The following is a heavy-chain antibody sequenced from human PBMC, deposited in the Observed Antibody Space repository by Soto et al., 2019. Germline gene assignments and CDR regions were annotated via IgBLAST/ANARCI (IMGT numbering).Heavy chain of an antibody. CDR3: ARSDYCGGDCYAFLDY. Sequence: QVQLVQSGAEVKKPGSSVRVSCKASGGTFRNYAISWVRQAPGQGLEWIGGIIPIVGTANYAQNFQGRLTIITVERTIXAYMELSSLRSEDTAVYYCARSDYCGGDCYAFLDYWGQGTLVTVSS. D-gene: IGHD2-21*02. CDR1: GGTFRNYA. V-gene: IGHV1-69*05. CDR2: IIPIVGTA. J-gene: IGHJ4*02.